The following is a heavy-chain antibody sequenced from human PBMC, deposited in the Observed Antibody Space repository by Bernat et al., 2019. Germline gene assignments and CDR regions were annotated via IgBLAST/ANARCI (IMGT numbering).Heavy chain of an antibody. V-gene: IGHV3-11*05. J-gene: IGHJ3*02. CDR2: ISSSSSYT. D-gene: IGHD6-19*01. CDR3: ASALSSSSDWHAFDI. CDR1: GFTFSDYY. Sequence: QVQLVESGGGLVKPGGSLRLSCAASGFTFSDYYMSWIRQAPGKGLEWVSYISSSSSYTNYADSVKGRFTISRDNAKNSLYLQMNSLRAEDTAVYYCASALSSSSDWHAFDIWGQGTMVTVSS.